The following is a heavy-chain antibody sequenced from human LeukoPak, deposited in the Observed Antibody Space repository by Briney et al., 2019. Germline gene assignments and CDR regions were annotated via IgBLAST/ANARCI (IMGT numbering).Heavy chain of an antibody. J-gene: IGHJ3*02. CDR1: GFTFSSYA. CDR3: AKTLRRSFDI. V-gene: IGHV3-30-3*01. CDR2: ISYDGSNK. Sequence: PGGSLRLSCAASGFTFSSYAMHWVRQAPGKGLEWVAVISYDGSNKYYADSVKGRFTISRDNSKNTLYLQMNSLRAEDTALYYCAKTLRRSFDIWGQGTMVTVSS.